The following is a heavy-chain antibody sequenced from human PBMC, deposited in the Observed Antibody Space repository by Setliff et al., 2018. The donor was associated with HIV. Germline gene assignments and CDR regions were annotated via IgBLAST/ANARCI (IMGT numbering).Heavy chain of an antibody. CDR2: IYTSGST. J-gene: IGHJ3*02. Sequence: PSETLSLTCTVSGGSISSGSNYWSWTRQPAGKGLEWIGHIYTSGSTNYNPSLKSRVTISVDTSKNQFSLKLSSVTAADTAVYYCARYYYGSGSRQIDAFDIWGQGTMVTVSS. D-gene: IGHD3-10*01. V-gene: IGHV4-61*09. CDR1: GGSISSGSNY. CDR3: ARYYYGSGSRQIDAFDI.